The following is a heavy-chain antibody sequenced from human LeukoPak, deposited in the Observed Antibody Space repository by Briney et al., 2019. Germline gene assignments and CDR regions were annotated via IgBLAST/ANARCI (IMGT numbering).Heavy chain of an antibody. CDR3: AKDIYYDSSGYRGYFDY. CDR1: GFTFSGYA. V-gene: IGHV3-30*18. D-gene: IGHD3-22*01. J-gene: IGHJ4*02. CDR2: MSYDGSNK. Sequence: GGSLGLSCAASGFTFSGYAMHWVRQAPGKGLEWVAVMSYDGSNKYYVDSVKGRFTVSRDNSKNTLYLQMNSLRAEDTAVYYCAKDIYYDSSGYRGYFDYWGQGTLVTVSS.